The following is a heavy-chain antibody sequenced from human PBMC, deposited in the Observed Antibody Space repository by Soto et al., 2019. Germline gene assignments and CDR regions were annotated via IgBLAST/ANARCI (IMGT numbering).Heavy chain of an antibody. CDR1: GGSISSGGYS. V-gene: IGHV4-30-2*01. Sequence: PSETLSLTCAVSGGSISSGGYSWSWIRQPPGKGLEWIGYIYHSGSTYYNPSLKSRVTISVDRSKNQFSLKLSSVTAADTAVYYCARDKYYDFWSGYYGMDVWGQGTTVTVSS. CDR3: ARDKYYDFWSGYYGMDV. CDR2: IYHSGST. J-gene: IGHJ6*02. D-gene: IGHD3-3*01.